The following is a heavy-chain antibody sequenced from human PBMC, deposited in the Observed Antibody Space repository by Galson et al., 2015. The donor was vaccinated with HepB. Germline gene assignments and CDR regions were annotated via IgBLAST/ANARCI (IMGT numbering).Heavy chain of an antibody. V-gene: IGHV1-18*04. CDR1: GYTFTSYV. D-gene: IGHD6-19*01. J-gene: IGHJ4*02. CDR3: ARGGTGSDY. Sequence: SGYTFTSYVISWVRQAPGQGLEWLGRISGYNGHTNYAQNLQNKVTMTTDTSTSTAYLELRRPKSDDTAIYYCARGGTGSDYWGQGTLVTVSS. CDR2: ISGYNGHT.